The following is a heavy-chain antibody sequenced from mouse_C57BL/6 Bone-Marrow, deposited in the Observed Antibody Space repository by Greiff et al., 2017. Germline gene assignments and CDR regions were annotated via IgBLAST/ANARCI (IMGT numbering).Heavy chain of an antibody. J-gene: IGHJ3*01. CDR2: IWSGGST. CDR1: GFSLTSYG. Sequence: QVQLKESGPGLVQPSQSLSITCTVSGFSLTSYGVHWVRQSPGKGLEWLGVIWSGGSTDYTAAFISRLSISKDNSKSQVFFKMNSLQADDTAIYYCARNYGQLRLPAYWGQGTLVTVSA. V-gene: IGHV2-2*01. D-gene: IGHD3-2*02. CDR3: ARNYGQLRLPAY.